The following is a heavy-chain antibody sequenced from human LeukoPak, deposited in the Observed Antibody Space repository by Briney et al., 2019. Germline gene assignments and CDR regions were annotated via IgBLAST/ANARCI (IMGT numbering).Heavy chain of an antibody. V-gene: IGHV4-59*08. J-gene: IGHJ4*02. CDR2: ISHSGST. CDR3: ARLRDGDYGGYFDY. D-gene: IGHD4-23*01. CDR1: GGSISSYY. Sequence: SETLSLTCTVSGGSISSYYWSWIRQSPGKGLEGIGHISHSGSTKYSSSLKSRAIISSDTSKNQFSLKLSSVTAADTALYYCARLRDGDYGGYFDYWGQGTLVTASS.